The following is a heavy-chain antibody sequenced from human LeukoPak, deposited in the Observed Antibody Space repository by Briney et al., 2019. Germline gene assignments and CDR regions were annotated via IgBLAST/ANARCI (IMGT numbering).Heavy chain of an antibody. CDR1: GNTFRSYA. CDR2: IIPIFGTA. D-gene: IGHD4-11*01. CDR3: ARTGSNYRGFYGMDV. V-gene: IGHV1-69*13. Sequence: GASVKVSCKASGNTFRSYAINWVRQAPGQGLEWMGGIIPIFGTANYAQKFQGRVTITADESTSTAYMELSSLRSEDTAVYYCARTGSNYRGFYGMDVWGQGTTVTVSS. J-gene: IGHJ6*02.